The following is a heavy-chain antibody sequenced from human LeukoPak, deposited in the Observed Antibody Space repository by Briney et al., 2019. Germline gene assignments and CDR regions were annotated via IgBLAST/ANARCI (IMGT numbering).Heavy chain of an antibody. CDR3: AAERAHCTNGVCYTPFDP. J-gene: IGHJ5*02. D-gene: IGHD2-8*01. CDR2: INHSGST. V-gene: IGHV4-34*01. Sequence: TSETLSLTCAVYGGSFSGYYWSWIRQPPGKGLEWIGEINHSGSTNYNPSLKSRVTISVDTSKNQFSLKLSSVTAADTAVYYCAAERAHCTNGVCYTPFDPWGQGTLVTVSS. CDR1: GGSFSGYY.